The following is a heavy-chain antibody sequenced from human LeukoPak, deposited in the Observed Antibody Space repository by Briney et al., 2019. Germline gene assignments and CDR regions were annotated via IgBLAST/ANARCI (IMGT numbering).Heavy chain of an antibody. CDR2: IYYSGST. J-gene: IGHJ6*02. CDR1: GGSLSSGGSY. V-gene: IGHV4-31*03. Sequence: SETLSLTCTVSGGSLSSGGSYWSWVRQHPGKGLEWLGYIYYSGSTYYNPSLKSRVTISVDTSKNQFSLKLSSVTAADTAVYYCARMVPDMITFGVNYYYYGMDVWGQGTTVTVSS. D-gene: IGHD3-16*01. CDR3: ARMVPDMITFGVNYYYYGMDV.